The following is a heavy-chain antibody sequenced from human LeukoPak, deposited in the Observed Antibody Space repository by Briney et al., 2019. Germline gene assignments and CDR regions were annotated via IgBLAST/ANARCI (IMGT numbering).Heavy chain of an antibody. V-gene: IGHV3-9*01. CDR1: GFTFSSYA. J-gene: IGHJ6*02. CDR2: INWNSDTK. Sequence: GGSLRLSCAASGFTFSSYAMSWVRQAPGKGVEWVSAINWNSDTKDYSDSVNGRFTISRDRARNYLYLLMDSLRPEDTALYYCAKDTGGNGAYFYAMDVWGQGTSVTVSS. CDR3: AKDTGGNGAYFYAMDV. D-gene: IGHD4-23*01.